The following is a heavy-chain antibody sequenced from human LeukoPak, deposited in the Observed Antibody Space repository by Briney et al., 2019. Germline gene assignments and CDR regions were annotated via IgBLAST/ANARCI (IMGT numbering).Heavy chain of an antibody. Sequence: ASVKVSCKVSGYTLTELPMHWVRQAPGKGLEWMGGFDPEDGETIYAQKFQGRVTMTEDTSTDTAYMELSSLRSEDTAVYYCATRDIVVVVAATHYYYGMDVWGQGTTVTVSS. V-gene: IGHV1-24*01. J-gene: IGHJ6*02. CDR2: FDPEDGET. CDR1: GYTLTELP. D-gene: IGHD2-15*01. CDR3: ATRDIVVVVAATHYYYGMDV.